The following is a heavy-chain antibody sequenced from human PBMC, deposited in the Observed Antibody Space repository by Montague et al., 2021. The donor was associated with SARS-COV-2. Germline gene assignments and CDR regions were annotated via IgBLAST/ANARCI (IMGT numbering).Heavy chain of an antibody. Sequence: SETLSLTCTVSGGSISSYYWSWIRQPPGKGLEWIGYIYNSGSTNYKPSLNSRVTISVDTSKNQFSLKLSSVTAADTAMYYCARGSGWFGNAFDIWGQGTMVTVSS. CDR2: IYNSGST. V-gene: IGHV4-59*01. J-gene: IGHJ3*02. D-gene: IGHD6-19*01. CDR3: ARGSGWFGNAFDI. CDR1: GGSISSYY.